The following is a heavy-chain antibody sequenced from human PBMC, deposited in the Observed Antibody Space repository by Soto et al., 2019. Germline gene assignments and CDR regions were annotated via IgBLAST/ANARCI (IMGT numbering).Heavy chain of an antibody. CDR2: IHHSGSF. V-gene: IGHV4-4*02. CDR3: VSNDWYRFDP. Sequence: QVQLQESGPGLVNPSGTLSITCAVSGGSITSNWWSWVRQPPGKGLEWIGEIHHSGSFNYNPSLRSRGTISIDKSKNQLSLKLTSVTAADTAVHYCVSNDWYRFDPWGQGTLVTVSS. D-gene: IGHD3-9*01. CDR1: GGSITSNW. J-gene: IGHJ5*02.